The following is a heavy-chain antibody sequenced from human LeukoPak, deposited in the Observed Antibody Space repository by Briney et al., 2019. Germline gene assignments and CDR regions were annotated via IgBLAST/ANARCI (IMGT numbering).Heavy chain of an antibody. Sequence: GGSLRLSCAASGFTFSNAWMNWVRQAPGKGLEWVSAILAGGATYYADPVKGRFTISRDSSTNTLYLQMNSLRVDDTAIYYCTKDREPDNGWDLDYWGQGTLLIVSS. V-gene: IGHV3-23*01. J-gene: IGHJ4*01. CDR1: GFTFSNAW. CDR2: ILAGGAT. CDR3: TKDREPDNGWDLDY. D-gene: IGHD6-19*01.